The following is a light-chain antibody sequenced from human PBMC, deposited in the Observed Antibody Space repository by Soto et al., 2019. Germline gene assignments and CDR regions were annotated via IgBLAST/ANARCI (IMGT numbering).Light chain of an antibody. Sequence: DMEMTQSPSSLSASVGDRVTITCRASQSISNYLNWYQHKPGKVPKPLIYAASSLQSGVPTRFSGNGSGTDFTLTINSLQPEDFATYYCQQSYGTPLTGGGGTKIEIK. CDR2: AAS. V-gene: IGKV1-39*01. CDR1: QSISNY. CDR3: QQSYGTPLT. J-gene: IGKJ4*02.